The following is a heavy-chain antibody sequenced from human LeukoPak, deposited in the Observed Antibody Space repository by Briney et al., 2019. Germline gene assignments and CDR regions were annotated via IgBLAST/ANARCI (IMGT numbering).Heavy chain of an antibody. CDR1: GYTFTSYA. Sequence: ASVKVSCKASGYTFTSYAMHWVRQAPGQRLEWMGWINAGNGNTKYSQEFQGRVTITRDTSASTAYMELRSLTSDDTAVYYCARGRGRGTTYYSFAYWGQGTLVTVSS. V-gene: IGHV1-3*01. J-gene: IGHJ4*02. D-gene: IGHD3/OR15-3a*01. CDR2: INAGNGNT. CDR3: ARGRGRGTTYYSFAY.